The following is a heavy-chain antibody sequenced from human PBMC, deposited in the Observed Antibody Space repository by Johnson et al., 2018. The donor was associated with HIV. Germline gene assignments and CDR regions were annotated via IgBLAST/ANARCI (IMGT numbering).Heavy chain of an antibody. D-gene: IGHD1-26*01. CDR2: IGTAGDT. J-gene: IGHJ3*02. Sequence: VQLVESGGGLIQPGGSLRLSCAASGFTFSNYDMYWVRQATGKGLEWVSGIGTAGDTYYADSLKGRFTISRDNSKNTLYLQMKSLRAEDTALYYCAVNSGNYYVYAFDIWGQGTLVTVSS. CDR1: GFTFSNYD. CDR3: AVNSGNYYVYAFDI. V-gene: IGHV3-13*01.